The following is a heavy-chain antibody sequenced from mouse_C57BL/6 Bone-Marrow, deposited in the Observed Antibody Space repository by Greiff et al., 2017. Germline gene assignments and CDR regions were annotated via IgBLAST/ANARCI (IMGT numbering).Heavy chain of an antibody. CDR3: ASQVTGNIDY. Sequence: EVQLQQSGPELVKPGASVKISCKASGYTFTDYYMNWVKQSHGKSLEWIGDINPNNGGTSYNQKFKGKATLTVDKSSSTAYMELRNLTSEESAVYYWASQVTGNIDYWGQGTTLTVSS. V-gene: IGHV1-26*01. CDR1: GYTFTDYY. J-gene: IGHJ2*01. D-gene: IGHD2-12*01. CDR2: INPNNGGT.